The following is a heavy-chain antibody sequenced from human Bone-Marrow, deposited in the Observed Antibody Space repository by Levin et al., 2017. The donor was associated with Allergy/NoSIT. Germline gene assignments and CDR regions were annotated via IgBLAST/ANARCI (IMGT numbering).Heavy chain of an antibody. CDR1: GFTFSSYA. CDR3: ARAVGILFDY. Sequence: GGSLRLSCAASGFTFSSYAMHWVRQAPGKGLEWVAVISYDGSNKYYADSVKGRFTISRDNSKNTLYLQMNSLRAEDTAVYYCARAVGILFDYWGQGTLVTVSS. D-gene: IGHD1-26*01. J-gene: IGHJ4*02. V-gene: IGHV3-30*04. CDR2: ISYDGSNK.